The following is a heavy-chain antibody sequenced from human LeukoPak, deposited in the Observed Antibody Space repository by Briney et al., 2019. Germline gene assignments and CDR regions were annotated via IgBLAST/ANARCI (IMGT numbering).Heavy chain of an antibody. J-gene: IGHJ6*03. CDR2: IIPIFGTA. CDR3: ARQMVVDYYYYMDV. Sequence: SVKVSCKAPGGTFSSYAISWVRQAPGQGLEWMGGIIPIFGTANYAQKFQGRVTITTDESTSTAYMELSSLRSEDTAVYYCARQMVVDYYYYMDVWGKGTAVTVSS. V-gene: IGHV1-69*05. CDR1: GGTFSSYA. D-gene: IGHD2-15*01.